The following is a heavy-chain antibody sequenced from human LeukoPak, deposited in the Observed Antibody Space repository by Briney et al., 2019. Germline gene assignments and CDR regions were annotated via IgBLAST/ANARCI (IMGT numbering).Heavy chain of an antibody. V-gene: IGHV4-34*01. CDR1: GGSFSGYY. CDR2: INHSGST. CDR3: ARGKITFGGVIAPGDY. J-gene: IGHJ4*02. Sequence: SETLSLTCAVYGGSFSGYYWSWIRQPPGKGLEWIGEINHSGSTNYNPSLKSRVTISVDTSKNQFSLKLSSVTAADTAVYYCARGKITFGGVIAPGDYWGQGTLVTVSS. D-gene: IGHD3-16*02.